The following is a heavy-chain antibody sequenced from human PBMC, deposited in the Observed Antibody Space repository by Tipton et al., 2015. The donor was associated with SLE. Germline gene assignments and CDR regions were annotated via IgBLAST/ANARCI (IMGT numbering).Heavy chain of an antibody. Sequence: SGFTFSSYGMHWVRQAPGKGLEWVGRIKSKTDGGTTDFAAPVKGRFTISRDDSKDTLYLQMNSLKSEDTAVYYCTREGGSGWYGWFDPWGQGTLVTVSS. J-gene: IGHJ5*02. CDR3: TREGGSGWYGWFDP. CDR2: IKSKTDGGTT. D-gene: IGHD6-19*01. V-gene: IGHV3-15*01. CDR1: GFTFSSYG.